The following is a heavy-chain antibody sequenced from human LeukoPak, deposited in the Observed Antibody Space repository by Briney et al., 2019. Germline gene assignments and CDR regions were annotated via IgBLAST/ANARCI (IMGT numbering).Heavy chain of an antibody. CDR1: GGSFSGYY. CDR2: ISVSSSTI. D-gene: IGHD3-3*01. J-gene: IGHJ4*02. V-gene: IGHV3-11*04. CDR3: ASDYDFSSAPSGFDY. Sequence: LSLTCAVYGGSFSGYYWSWIRQAPGKGLEWVSYISVSSSTIYYADSVKGRFTISRDNANNSLYLQMNSLRAEDTAVYYCASDYDFSSAPSGFDYWGQGTLVTVSS.